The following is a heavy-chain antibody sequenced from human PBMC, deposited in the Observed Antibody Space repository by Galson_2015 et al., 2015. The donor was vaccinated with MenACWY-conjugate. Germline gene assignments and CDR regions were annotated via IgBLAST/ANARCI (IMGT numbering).Heavy chain of an antibody. V-gene: IGHV3-48*02. D-gene: IGHD3-16*01. CDR2: ISPTSGNI. CDR1: GFSISNFG. CDR3: ATRDARLAKLVGACDL. J-gene: IGHJ3*01. Sequence: SLRLSCAASGFSISNFGMNWVRQAPGKGLEWVSYISPTSGNIYYADPVKGRFTISRDNAKNSLYLQMNSLRDEDSAVYYCATRDARLAKLVGACDLWGQGTKVTVSS.